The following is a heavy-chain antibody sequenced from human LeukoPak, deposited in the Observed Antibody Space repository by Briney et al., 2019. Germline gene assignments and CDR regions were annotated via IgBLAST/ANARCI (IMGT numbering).Heavy chain of an antibody. CDR3: ATGLTPNTFDV. CDR1: GYSPSDYN. CDR2: MNPKSGDP. V-gene: IGHV1-8*02. Sequence: ASVKVSCKASGYSPSDYNINWVRQATGQGLEWMGSMNPKSGDPVYAQKFQGRVTMTRDTSTNTVDMELSSPRSEDTAVYYCATGLTPNTFDVWGQGTMVTVSS. D-gene: IGHD2-21*02. J-gene: IGHJ3*01.